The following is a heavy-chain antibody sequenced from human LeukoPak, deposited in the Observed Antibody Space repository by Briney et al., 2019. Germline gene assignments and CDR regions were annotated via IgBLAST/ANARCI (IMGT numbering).Heavy chain of an antibody. V-gene: IGHV3-21*01. CDR1: GLTFSSYS. D-gene: IGHD2-2*01. J-gene: IGHJ4*02. Sequence: GGSLRLSCAASGLTFSSYSMNWVRQAPGKGLEWVSSISSSSSYIYYADSVKGRFTISRDNAKNSLYLQMNSLRAEDTAVYYCARDPLGYCSSTSCYEIDYWGQGTLVTVSS. CDR3: ARDPLGYCSSTSCYEIDY. CDR2: ISSSSSYI.